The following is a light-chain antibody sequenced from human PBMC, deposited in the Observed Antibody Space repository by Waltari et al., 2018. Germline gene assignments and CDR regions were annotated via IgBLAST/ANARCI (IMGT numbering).Light chain of an antibody. J-gene: IGKJ2*01. V-gene: IGKV1-39*01. CDR1: QTLPTY. CDR3: QQSKEVPFT. CDR2: AAS. Sequence: DIQLTQSPSYLSASVGDRVTITCRASQTLPTYLNWYQQRPGTAPKFLIYAASNLETGVPSRFSGGGSGTDFTLTISGLQPDDFATYYCQQSKEVPFTFGQGTKLEIK.